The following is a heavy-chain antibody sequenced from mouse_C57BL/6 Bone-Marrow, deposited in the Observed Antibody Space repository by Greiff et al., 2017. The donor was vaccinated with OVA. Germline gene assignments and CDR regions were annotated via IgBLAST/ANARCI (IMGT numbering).Heavy chain of an antibody. D-gene: IGHD1-1*01. V-gene: IGHV5-16*01. CDR2: INYDGSST. CDR1: GFTFSDYY. CDR3: ARDWDGSSLFDY. J-gene: IGHJ2*01. Sequence: EVMLVESEGGLVQPGSSMKLSCTASGFTFSDYYMAWVRQVPEKGLEWVANINYDGSSTYYLDTLKSRFIISRDNAKNILYLQMSSLKSEDTATYYCARDWDGSSLFDYWGQGTTLTVSS.